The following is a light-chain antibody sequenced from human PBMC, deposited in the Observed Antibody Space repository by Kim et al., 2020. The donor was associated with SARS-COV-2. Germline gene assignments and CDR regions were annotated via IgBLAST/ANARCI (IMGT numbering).Light chain of an antibody. CDR2: DVS. J-gene: IGKJ1*01. CDR3: QHRRS. V-gene: IGKV3-11*01. CDR1: QYVSKY. Sequence: EIVLTQSPATLSLSPGERATLSCRASQYVSKYLAWYQQRPGQAPRLLIYDVSDRATAIPARFSGSGSGTDFTLTISSLEPEDFAVYYCQHRRSFGQGTKVDIK.